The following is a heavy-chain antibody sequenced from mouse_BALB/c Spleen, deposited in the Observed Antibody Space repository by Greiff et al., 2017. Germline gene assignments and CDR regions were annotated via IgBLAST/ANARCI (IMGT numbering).Heavy chain of an antibody. CDR2: INPSSGYT. D-gene: IGHD1-2*01. V-gene: IGHV1-4*01. CDR1: GYTFTSYT. Sequence: VQLQQSGAELARPGASVKMSCKASGYTFTSYTMHWVKQRPGQGLEWIGYINPSSGYTNYNQKFKDKATLTADKSSSTAYMQLSSLTSEDSAVYYCARPLLRPDAMDYWGQGTSVTVSS. J-gene: IGHJ4*01. CDR3: ARPLLRPDAMDY.